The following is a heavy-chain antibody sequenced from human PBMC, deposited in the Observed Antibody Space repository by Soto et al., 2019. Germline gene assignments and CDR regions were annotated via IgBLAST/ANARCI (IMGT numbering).Heavy chain of an antibody. CDR2: IYYSGST. CDR1: GGSISSYY. CDR3: ARGSAVAGVDWFDP. Sequence: QVQLQESGPGLVKPSETLSLTCTVSGGSISSYYWSWIRQPPGKGLEWIGYIYYSGSTNYNPSLKSRVTISVDTSKNQFSLKLSSVTAADTAVYYCARGSAVAGVDWFDPWGQGTLVTVSS. J-gene: IGHJ5*02. V-gene: IGHV4-59*01. D-gene: IGHD6-19*01.